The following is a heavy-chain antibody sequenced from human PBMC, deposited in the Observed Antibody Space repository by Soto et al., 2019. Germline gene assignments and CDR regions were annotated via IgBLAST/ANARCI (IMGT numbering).Heavy chain of an antibody. CDR1: GFTFSDYY. V-gene: IGHV3-11*06. CDR3: ARGGGYGFGWFDP. Sequence: QVQLVESGGGLVKPGGSLRLSCAASGFTFSDYYMSWIRQAPGTGLEWVSYISSSSSYTNYADSVKGRFTISKDNAENSRYLQMNSLRAEDTAVYYCARGGGYGFGWFDPWGQGTLVTVSS. CDR2: ISSSSSYT. J-gene: IGHJ5*02. D-gene: IGHD3-10*01.